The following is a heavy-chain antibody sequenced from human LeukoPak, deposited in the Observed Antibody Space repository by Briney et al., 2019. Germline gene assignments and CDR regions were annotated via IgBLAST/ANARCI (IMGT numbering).Heavy chain of an antibody. Sequence: ASVKVSCKASGYTFTSYYMHWVRQAPGQGLEWMGIINPSGGSTSYAQKFQGRVTMTRDTSTSTVYMELSSLRSEDTAVYYRARRLGDGDYVYYFDYWGQGTLVTVSS. V-gene: IGHV1-46*01. CDR2: INPSGGST. D-gene: IGHD4-17*01. CDR3: ARRLGDGDYVYYFDY. CDR1: GYTFTSYY. J-gene: IGHJ4*02.